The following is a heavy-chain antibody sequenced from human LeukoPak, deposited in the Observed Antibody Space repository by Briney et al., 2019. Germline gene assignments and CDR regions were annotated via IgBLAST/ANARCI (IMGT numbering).Heavy chain of an antibody. J-gene: IGHJ6*02. CDR1: GDSISNYY. V-gene: IGHV4-4*07. CDR2: FHSSGNV. CDR3: ARDSGRIAAVGTTHYYGMDV. Sequence: SETLSLTCTVFGDSISNYYWSWLRQPAGKGLEWIGRFHSSGNVKYNSSLQSRVIVLVDTSKNQFSLKLTSVTAADTAVYYCARDSGRIAAVGTTHYYGMDVWGPGTTVTVSS. D-gene: IGHD6-13*01.